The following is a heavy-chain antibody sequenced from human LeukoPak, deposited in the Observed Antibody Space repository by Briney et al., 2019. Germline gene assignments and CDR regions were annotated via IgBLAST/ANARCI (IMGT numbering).Heavy chain of an antibody. D-gene: IGHD2/OR15-2a*01. J-gene: IGHJ3*01. CDR3: ASLPAIVTAFQF. CDR1: GGSFNGFY. V-gene: IGHV4-34*01. Sequence: SGPLSLTCVVYGGSFNGFYWSWIRPPPGKGVEWIGGITHSGVSSYNPSLKGRVTISVDTSKNQFSLKLTSVTAADTAVYYCASLPAIVTAFQFWGQGTMVTVS. CDR2: ITHSGVS.